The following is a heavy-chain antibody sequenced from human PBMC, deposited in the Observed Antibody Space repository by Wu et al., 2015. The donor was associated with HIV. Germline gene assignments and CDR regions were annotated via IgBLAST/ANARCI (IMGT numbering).Heavy chain of an antibody. CDR1: GGTFKSYS. D-gene: IGHD3-10*01. V-gene: IGHV1-69*13. J-gene: IGHJ6*02. CDR2: IIPTSRTT. CDR3: ARDAVREGYYYLDV. Sequence: QVHLVQSGAEVNKPGSSVKVSCKASGGTFKSYSISWVRQAPGQGLEWMGRIIPTSRTTNYAQKLQGRVTISADESTTTAYIELSSLTSDDTAVYYCARDAVREGYYYLDVWGQGTMVTVSS.